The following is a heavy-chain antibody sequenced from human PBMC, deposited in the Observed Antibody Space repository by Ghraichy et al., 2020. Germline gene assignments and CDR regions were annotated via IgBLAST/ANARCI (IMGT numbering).Heavy chain of an antibody. CDR3: ARRILVEDYFDF. Sequence: ESLSLTCTVSGASILTYYWSWFRQSPGKGLEWIRHVYTTGDAKYNPSLKSRVTLSVDTSNSQFSLRLTSVTAADTAFYYCARRILVEDYFDFWGQGMLVTVSS. V-gene: IGHV4-4*09. D-gene: IGHD2-2*01. J-gene: IGHJ4*02. CDR1: GASILTYY. CDR2: VYTTGDA.